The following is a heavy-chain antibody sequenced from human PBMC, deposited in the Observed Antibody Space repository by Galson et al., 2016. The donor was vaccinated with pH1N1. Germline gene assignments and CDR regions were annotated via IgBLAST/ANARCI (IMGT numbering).Heavy chain of an antibody. V-gene: IGHV6-1*01. Sequence: CAISGDSVSSNSATWNWIRQSPSRGLEWLGRTYYRSKWYNDYAESVKSRIIISPDTSKNQLSLQLNSVTPADTAVYYCARGVIDYDFWSGYQDHAAFEIWGQGTMVIVSS. J-gene: IGHJ3*02. CDR3: ARGVIDYDFWSGYQDHAAFEI. CDR2: TYYRSKWYN. D-gene: IGHD3-3*01. CDR1: GDSVSSNSAT.